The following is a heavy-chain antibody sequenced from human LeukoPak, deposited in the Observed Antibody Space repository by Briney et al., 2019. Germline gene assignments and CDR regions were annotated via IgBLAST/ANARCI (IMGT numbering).Heavy chain of an antibody. CDR3: AKVRGP. Sequence: GGSLRLSCAASGFTFSSNIMSWVRQAPGKGLEWVSGISGSGGTTYYAESVKGRFTISRDNSKNTLYLQMNGLRAEDTAVYYCAKVRGPWGQGTLVTVSS. J-gene: IGHJ5*02. CDR1: GFTFSSNI. D-gene: IGHD3-10*01. V-gene: IGHV3-23*01. CDR2: ISGSGGTT.